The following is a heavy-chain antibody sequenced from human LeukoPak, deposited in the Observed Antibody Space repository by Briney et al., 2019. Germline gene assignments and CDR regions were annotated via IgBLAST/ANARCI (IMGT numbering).Heavy chain of an antibody. CDR3: ARDAWLGGTELY. Sequence: ASVKVSCKASGYTFTGYYMHWVRQAPGQGLEWMGWINPNSGGTNYAQKFQGRVTMTRDTSISTAYMELSRPRSDDTAVYYCARDAWLGGTELYWGQGTLVTVSS. CDR2: INPNSGGT. V-gene: IGHV1-2*02. D-gene: IGHD1-26*01. CDR1: GYTFTGYY. J-gene: IGHJ4*02.